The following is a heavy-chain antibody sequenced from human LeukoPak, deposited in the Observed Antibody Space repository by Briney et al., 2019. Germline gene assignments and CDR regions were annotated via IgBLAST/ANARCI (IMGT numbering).Heavy chain of an antibody. CDR3: AREWYYDFWSGYAEFDY. D-gene: IGHD3-3*01. J-gene: IGHJ4*02. V-gene: IGHV1-18*01. CDR2: ISAYNGNT. CDR1: GYNFVNYG. Sequence: GASVKVSCKTSGYNFVNYGISWVRQAPGQGLEWMGWISAYNGNTNYAQKLQGRVTMTTDTSTSTAYMELRSLRSDDTAVYYCAREWYYDFWSGYAEFDYWGQGTLVTVSS.